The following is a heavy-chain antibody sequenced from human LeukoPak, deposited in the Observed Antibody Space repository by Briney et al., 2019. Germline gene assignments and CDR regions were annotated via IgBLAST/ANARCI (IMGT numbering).Heavy chain of an antibody. CDR3: ARDHLEMATSHFDY. D-gene: IGHD5-24*01. V-gene: IGHV3-30-3*01. CDR2: ISYDGSNK. CDR1: GFIFSSYA. Sequence: PGRSLRLSCAASGFIFSSYAMHWVRQAPGKGLEWVAVISYDGSNKYYADSVEGRFTISRDNSKNTLYLRTNSLRAEDTAVYYCARDHLEMATSHFDYWGQGTLVTVSS. J-gene: IGHJ4*02.